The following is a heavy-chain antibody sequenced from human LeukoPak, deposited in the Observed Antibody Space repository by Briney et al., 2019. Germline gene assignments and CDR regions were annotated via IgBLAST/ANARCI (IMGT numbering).Heavy chain of an antibody. CDR1: GGSFSGYY. CDR2: INHSGST. J-gene: IGHJ5*02. V-gene: IGHV4-34*01. Sequence: SETLSLTCAVYGGSFSGYYWGWIRQPPGKGLEWIGEINHSGSTNYNPSLKSRVTISVDTSKNQFSLKPSSVTAADTAVYYCARGTRGVWGSYRYAWFDPWGQGTLVTVSS. D-gene: IGHD3-16*02. CDR3: ARGTRGVWGSYRYAWFDP.